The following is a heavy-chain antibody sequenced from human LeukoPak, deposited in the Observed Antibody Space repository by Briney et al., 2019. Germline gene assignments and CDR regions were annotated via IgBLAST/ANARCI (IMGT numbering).Heavy chain of an antibody. CDR3: RTDYYDSSGYGMDV. CDR1: GNTFIAYY. Sequence: ASVNVSCKPSGNTFIAYYMHWVRQAPGQGLEWMGIINPSGGSTSYAQKFQGRVTMTRDTSTSTVYMELSSLRSEDTAVYYCRTDYYDSSGYGMDVWGQGTTVTVSS. J-gene: IGHJ6*02. CDR2: INPSGGST. D-gene: IGHD3-22*01. V-gene: IGHV1-46*01.